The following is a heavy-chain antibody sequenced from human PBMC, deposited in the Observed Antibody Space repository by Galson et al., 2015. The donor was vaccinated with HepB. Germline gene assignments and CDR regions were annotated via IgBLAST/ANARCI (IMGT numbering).Heavy chain of an antibody. D-gene: IGHD5-18*01. CDR3: ARDGPNGGYSYGQLRPDAFDI. Sequence: SLRLSCAASGFTFSSYIMHWVRQAPGKGLGWVAVISDDGSNKDYADSVKGRLTISRDNSKNTLYLQMNSLRAEDTAVYYCARDGPNGGYSYGQLRPDAFDIWGQGTLVTVSS. CDR2: ISDDGSNK. V-gene: IGHV3-30*04. J-gene: IGHJ3*02. CDR1: GFTFSSYI.